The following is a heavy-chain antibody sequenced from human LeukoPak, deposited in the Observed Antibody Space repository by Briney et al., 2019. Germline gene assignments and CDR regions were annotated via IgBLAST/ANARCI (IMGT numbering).Heavy chain of an antibody. V-gene: IGHV1-69*05. D-gene: IGHD4-17*01. CDR3: AREINDYGEG. J-gene: IGHJ4*02. CDR1: GGTFSSYA. Sequence: SVKVSCKASGGTFSSYAISWVRQAPGQGLEWMGRIIPIFGTANYAQKFQGRITITTDESTSTAYMELSSLRSEDTAVYYCAREINDYGEGWGQGTLVTVSS. CDR2: IIPIFGTA.